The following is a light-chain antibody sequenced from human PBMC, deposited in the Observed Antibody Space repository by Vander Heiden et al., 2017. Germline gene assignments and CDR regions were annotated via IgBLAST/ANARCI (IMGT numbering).Light chain of an antibody. CDR1: QSISSY. Sequence: DIKIIQSPSSLSASGGDRVTITCRASQSISSYLNWYQQKLGKAPKLLIHTMSSLQSGVPSRFSGSGSGTDFTLTISSLQPEDFATYYCQQSNSTPYTFGQGSKLEI. J-gene: IGKJ2*01. V-gene: IGKV1-39*01. CDR3: QQSNSTPYT. CDR2: TMS.